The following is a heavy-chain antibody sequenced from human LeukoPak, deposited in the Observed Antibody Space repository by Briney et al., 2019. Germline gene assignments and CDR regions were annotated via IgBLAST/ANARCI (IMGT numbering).Heavy chain of an antibody. J-gene: IGHJ5*02. CDR3: ARGIAARHNWFDP. CDR2: MNPNSGNT. V-gene: IGHV1-8*03. CDR1: GYTFTSYD. Sequence: ASVKVSCKASGYTFTSYDINWVRQATGQGLEWMGWMNPNSGNTGYAQKFQGRVTITRNTSISTAYMELSSLRSEDTAVYYCARGIAARHNWFDPWGQRTLVTVSS. D-gene: IGHD6-6*01.